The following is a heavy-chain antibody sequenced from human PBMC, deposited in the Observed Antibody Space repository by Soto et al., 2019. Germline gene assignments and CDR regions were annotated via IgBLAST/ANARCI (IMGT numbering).Heavy chain of an antibody. D-gene: IGHD3-16*01. V-gene: IGHV5-10-1*01. CDR3: ARPYDYRLGAGGMDV. Sequence: HGESLKISCKGSGYSFTSYWISWVRQMPGKGLEWMGRIDPSDSYTNYSPSFQGHVTISADKSISTAYLQWSSLKASDTAMYYCARPYDYRLGAGGMDVWGQGTTVTVSS. J-gene: IGHJ6*02. CDR1: GYSFTSYW. CDR2: IDPSDSYT.